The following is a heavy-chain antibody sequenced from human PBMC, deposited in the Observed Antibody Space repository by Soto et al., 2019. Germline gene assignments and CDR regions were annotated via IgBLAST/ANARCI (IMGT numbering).Heavy chain of an antibody. CDR3: ARRSSGWYFDY. Sequence: EVQLLESGGGLVQPGGSLRLSCAASGFTFSNYAMNWVRQAPGKGLEWVSVISGSGGSTYYADSVKGRFTISRDNSKNTLYVQRNSLRAEDTAVYYCARRSSGWYFDYWGQGTLVTVSS. CDR1: GFTFSNYA. V-gene: IGHV3-23*01. CDR2: ISGSGGST. D-gene: IGHD6-19*01. J-gene: IGHJ4*02.